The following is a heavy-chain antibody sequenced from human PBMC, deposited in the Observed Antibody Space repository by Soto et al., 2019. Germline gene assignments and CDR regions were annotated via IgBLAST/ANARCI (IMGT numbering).Heavy chain of an antibody. CDR2: ISSSGSPI. J-gene: IGHJ6*02. CDR1: GFTFSSYE. D-gene: IGHD2-2*01. V-gene: IGHV3-48*03. Sequence: EVQLVESGVGLVQPGGALTLSCAASGFTFSSYEMNWGRQAPGKGLEWVSYISSSGSPIYYADSVKGRFTISRDNAKNSLSLQMNRLRAEDTAVYYCARDHVVVPPDDYYYYYGMDVWGQGTTVTVSS. CDR3: ARDHVVVPPDDYYYYYGMDV.